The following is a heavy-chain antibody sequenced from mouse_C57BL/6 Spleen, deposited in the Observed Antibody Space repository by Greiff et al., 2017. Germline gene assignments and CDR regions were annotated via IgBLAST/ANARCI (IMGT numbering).Heavy chain of an antibody. V-gene: IGHV1-63*01. D-gene: IGHD2-4*01. CDR1: GYTFTNYW. CDR3: AREKDYGPFAY. Sequence: LQESGAELVRPGTSVKMSCKASGYTFTNYWIGWAKQRPGHGLEWIGDIYPGGGYTNYNEKFKGKATLTADKSSSTAYMQFSSLTSEDSAIYYCAREKDYGPFAYWGQGTLVTVSA. CDR2: IYPGGGYT. J-gene: IGHJ3*01.